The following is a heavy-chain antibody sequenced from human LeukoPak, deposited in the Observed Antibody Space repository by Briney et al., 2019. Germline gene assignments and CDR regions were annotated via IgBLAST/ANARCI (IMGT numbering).Heavy chain of an antibody. V-gene: IGHV3-30*18. Sequence: GGSLRLSCAASGFTFSSYGMHWVRQAPGKGLEWVAVISYDGSNKYYADSVKGRFTISRDNSKNTLYLQMNSLRAEDTAVYYCAKWRVSSSWGVYYFDYWGQGTLVTVSS. D-gene: IGHD6-13*01. CDR3: AKWRVSSSWGVYYFDY. CDR1: GFTFSSYG. CDR2: ISYDGSNK. J-gene: IGHJ4*02.